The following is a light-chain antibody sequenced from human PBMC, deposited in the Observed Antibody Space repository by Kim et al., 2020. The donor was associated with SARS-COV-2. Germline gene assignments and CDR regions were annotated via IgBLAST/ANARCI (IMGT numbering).Light chain of an antibody. V-gene: IGKV3-11*01. Sequence: SPGERVILSCRASQSVSSYLVWYQQKPGQSPRLLIYDASSRATGIPARFSGSGSGTDFTLTISSLEPEDFAVYYCQQRSNWPPLTFGGGTKVDIK. CDR2: DAS. J-gene: IGKJ4*01. CDR3: QQRSNWPPLT. CDR1: QSVSSY.